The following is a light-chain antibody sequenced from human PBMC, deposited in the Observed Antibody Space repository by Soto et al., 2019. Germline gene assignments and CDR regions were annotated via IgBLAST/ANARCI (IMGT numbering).Light chain of an antibody. J-gene: IGLJ1*01. CDR3: SSYTSSNTYV. CDR2: EVS. V-gene: IGLV2-18*02. Sequence: QSALTQPPSVSGSPGQSVAISCTGTSSDVGSYNRVSWYQQPPGTASKVMIYEVSNRPSGVPDRFSGSKSGNTASLTFSGLQAEDEADYYCSSYTSSNTYVFGTGTKVTVL. CDR1: SSDVGSYNR.